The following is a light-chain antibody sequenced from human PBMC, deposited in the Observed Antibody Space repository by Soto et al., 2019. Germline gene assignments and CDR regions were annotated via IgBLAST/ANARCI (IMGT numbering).Light chain of an antibody. Sequence: EIVMTQSPAPLSVSPGERATLSCRASQSFSNNLAWYQKKPGQAPRLLIYGASPRATGIPARFSGSGSGTDVTLTISSLQSEDFAFYYCQQYNNWWTFGQGTRVDIK. J-gene: IGKJ1*01. V-gene: IGKV3-15*01. CDR2: GAS. CDR1: QSFSNN. CDR3: QQYNNWWT.